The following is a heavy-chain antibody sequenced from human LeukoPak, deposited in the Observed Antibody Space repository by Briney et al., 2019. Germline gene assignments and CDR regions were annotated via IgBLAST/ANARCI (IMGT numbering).Heavy chain of an antibody. CDR3: ARAGSDSSASFDY. CDR1: GGSISSHY. V-gene: IGHV4-59*11. Sequence: SETLPLTCTVSGGSISSHYWSWIRQPPGKGLEWIGYIYYSGSTNYDPSLKSRVTISVDASKNQFSLKLSSVTAADTAVYYCARAGSDSSASFDYWGQGTLVTVSS. CDR2: IYYSGST. J-gene: IGHJ4*02. D-gene: IGHD6-6*01.